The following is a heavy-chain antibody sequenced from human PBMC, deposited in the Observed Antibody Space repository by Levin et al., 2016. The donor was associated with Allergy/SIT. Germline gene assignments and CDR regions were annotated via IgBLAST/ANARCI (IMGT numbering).Heavy chain of an antibody. Sequence: ASVKVSCKASGYTFRNYSMHWVRQAPGQRLEWMGWINTDNGNTKYSQKFQGRVTITRDTSASTSYMDLSSLRSEDTAVYYCARDVGAFDIWGQGTMVTVSS. CDR2: INTDNGNT. CDR3: ARDVGAFDI. J-gene: IGHJ3*02. CDR1: GYTFRNYS. D-gene: IGHD2-15*01. V-gene: IGHV1-3*04.